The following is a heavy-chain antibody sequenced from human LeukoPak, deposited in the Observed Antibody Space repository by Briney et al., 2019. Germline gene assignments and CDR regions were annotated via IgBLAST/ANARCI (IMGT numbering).Heavy chain of an antibody. J-gene: IGHJ3*02. CDR1: GYTFTSYD. D-gene: IGHD2-15*01. Sequence: GASVKVSCKASGYTFTSYDINWVRQATGQGLERMGWMNPNSGNTGYAQKFQGRVTMTRNTSISTAYMELSSLRSDDTAVYYCARNMDCSGGSCFFGGAFDIWGQGTMVTVSS. CDR2: MNPNSGNT. V-gene: IGHV1-8*01. CDR3: ARNMDCSGGSCFFGGAFDI.